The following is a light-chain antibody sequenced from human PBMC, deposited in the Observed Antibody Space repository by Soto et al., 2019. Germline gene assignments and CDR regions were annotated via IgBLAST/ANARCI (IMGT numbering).Light chain of an antibody. CDR2: AAS. J-gene: IGKJ1*01. Sequence: EIVLTQSPGTLSSSPGERATLSCRASESVSSNYLAWYQQRPGQAPRLLIYAASNRARGIPDRFGGSGSGPAFTLSVSRLEPEDFAVYYCRQYGSAPWTFGQGTKV. CDR3: RQYGSAPWT. CDR1: ESVSSNY. V-gene: IGKV3-20*01.